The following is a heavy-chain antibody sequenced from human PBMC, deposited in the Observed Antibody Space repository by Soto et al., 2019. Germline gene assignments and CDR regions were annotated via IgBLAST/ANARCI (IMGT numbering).Heavy chain of an antibody. Sequence: QVQLVQSGAEVKKPGASVKVSCKASGYTFTSYGISWVRQAPGQGLEWMGWISAYNGNTNYAQKLQGRVTMTTDTSTSTAYMELRSLSADDTAVYYCARGSSSWYESADWFDPWGQGTLVTVSS. CDR1: GYTFTSYG. CDR2: ISAYNGNT. V-gene: IGHV1-18*01. CDR3: ARGSSSWYESADWFDP. J-gene: IGHJ5*02. D-gene: IGHD6-13*01.